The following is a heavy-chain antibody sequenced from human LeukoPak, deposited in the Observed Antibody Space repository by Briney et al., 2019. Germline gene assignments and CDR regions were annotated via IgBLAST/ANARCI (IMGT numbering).Heavy chain of an antibody. Sequence: SETLSLTCTVSGGSISSYYWSWIRQPPGKGLEWIGYIYYSGSTNYNPSLKSRVTISVDTSKNQFSLKLSSVTAADTAVYYCARVGTYYYDSSGYPGAFDIWGQGTMVTVSS. J-gene: IGHJ3*02. CDR1: GGSISSYY. V-gene: IGHV4-59*01. CDR3: ARVGTYYYDSSGYPGAFDI. D-gene: IGHD3-22*01. CDR2: IYYSGST.